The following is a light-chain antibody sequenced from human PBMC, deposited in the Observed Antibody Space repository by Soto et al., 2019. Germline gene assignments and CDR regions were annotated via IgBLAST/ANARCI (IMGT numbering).Light chain of an antibody. CDR3: QQTNSFPRT. V-gene: IGKV1-12*01. CDR2: AAS. CDR1: QDISSW. Sequence: DIQMTQSPSSVSASVGDRVTITCRASQDISSWLAWYQQKPGKAPKLLIYAASSLERGGPSRFSGSGSGTDFILTISSLQPEDFATYYCQQTNSFPRTFCQGTKVEI. J-gene: IGKJ1*01.